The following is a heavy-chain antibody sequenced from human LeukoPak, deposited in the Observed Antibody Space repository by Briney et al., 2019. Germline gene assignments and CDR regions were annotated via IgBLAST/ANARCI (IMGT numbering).Heavy chain of an antibody. V-gene: IGHV4-59*08. CDR3: ARPMVRGSPDAFDI. CDR1: GGSFSTYY. CDR2: IYYSGST. J-gene: IGHJ3*02. D-gene: IGHD3-10*01. Sequence: MSSEPLSLTCTVSGGSFSTYYWSWTRHSPGKGQEWIGYIYYSGSTNYNPSLKSRVTISLDTSKPQFSLKLSSVTAADTAVYYCARPMVRGSPDAFDIWGQGTMVTVFS.